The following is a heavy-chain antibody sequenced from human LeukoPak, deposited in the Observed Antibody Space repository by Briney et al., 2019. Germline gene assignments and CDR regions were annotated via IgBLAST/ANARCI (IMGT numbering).Heavy chain of an antibody. CDR2: TNHSGST. CDR1: GGSFSGYY. D-gene: IGHD3-22*01. V-gene: IGHV4-34*01. Sequence: NPSETLSLTCAVYGGSFSGYYWSWIRQPPGKGLEWIGETNHSGSTNYNPSLKSRVTISVDTSKNQFSLKLSSVTAADTAVYYCAREGYYDSSGYYLKYYYMDVWGKGTTVTVSS. J-gene: IGHJ6*03. CDR3: AREGYYDSSGYYLKYYYMDV.